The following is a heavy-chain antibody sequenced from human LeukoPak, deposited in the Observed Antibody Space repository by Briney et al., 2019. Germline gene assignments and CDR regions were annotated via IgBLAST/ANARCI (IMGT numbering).Heavy chain of an antibody. V-gene: IGHV3-15*01. Sequence: GGSLRLSCAASGFTFSDAWMSWVRQAPGKGLEWVARIKSKVHGGTTDYAAPVNGRFTISRDDSGNKLYLQMNSLKTEDTGVYYCSGHMTSADYWGQGTLVTVSS. CDR1: GFTFSDAW. CDR2: IKSKVHGGTT. CDR3: SGHMTSADY. D-gene: IGHD4-11*01. J-gene: IGHJ4*02.